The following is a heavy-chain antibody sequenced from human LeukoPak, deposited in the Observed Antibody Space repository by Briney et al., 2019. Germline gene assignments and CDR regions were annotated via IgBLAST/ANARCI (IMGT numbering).Heavy chain of an antibody. J-gene: IGHJ4*02. CDR2: INLGGSAK. CDR1: GFSFSDSW. D-gene: IGHD7-27*01. CDR3: AAWGLHNY. Sequence: PGGSLRLSCSASGFSFSDSWMNWGRQAPGKGPEWVANINLGGSAKLYVDSVKGRCTISRDNAKNSLYLKMNSLRVEDTAVYYCAAWGLHNYWGQGTLVTVSS. V-gene: IGHV3-7*01.